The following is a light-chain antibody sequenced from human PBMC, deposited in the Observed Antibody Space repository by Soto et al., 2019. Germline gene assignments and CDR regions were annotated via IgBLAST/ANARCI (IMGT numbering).Light chain of an antibody. V-gene: IGKV3-11*01. CDR1: QSVSSY. CDR2: DAS. Sequence: EIVLTQSPATLSLSPGERATLSCRASQSVSSYLAWYQQKPGQAPRLLIYDASNRATGIPARFSGSGSGTDFTLTISSLQSEDFAVYYCHQYGISPFGGGTKVDIK. CDR3: HQYGISP. J-gene: IGKJ4*01.